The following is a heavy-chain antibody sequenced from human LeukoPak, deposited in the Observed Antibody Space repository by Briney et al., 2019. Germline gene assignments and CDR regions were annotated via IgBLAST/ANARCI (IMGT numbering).Heavy chain of an antibody. D-gene: IGHD1-26*01. V-gene: IGHV3-23*01. J-gene: IGHJ6*02. CDR3: AKVQGATYYYGMDV. CDR2: ISGSGGST. Sequence: GGSLRLSCAASGFTFCSYAMSCVREAPGKGLEWVSAISGSGGSTYYADSVKGRFTISRDNSKNTLYLQMNSLRAEDTAVYYCAKVQGATYYYGMDVWGQGTTVTVSS. CDR1: GFTFCSYA.